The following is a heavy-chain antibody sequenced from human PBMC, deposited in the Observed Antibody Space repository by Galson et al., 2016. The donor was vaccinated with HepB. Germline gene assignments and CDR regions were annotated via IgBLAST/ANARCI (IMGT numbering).Heavy chain of an antibody. Sequence: SLRLSCAASGFIFRNYWMTWVRQAPGKGLEWVANINRDGSEKYYMHSVRGRFTISRDSAKNLVFLQMNSLRGEDTAVYHCASAMSGSYDFWGQGILVTVSS. CDR2: INRDGSEK. J-gene: IGHJ4*02. V-gene: IGHV3-7*01. CDR3: ASAMSGSYDF. D-gene: IGHD1-26*01. CDR1: GFIFRNYW.